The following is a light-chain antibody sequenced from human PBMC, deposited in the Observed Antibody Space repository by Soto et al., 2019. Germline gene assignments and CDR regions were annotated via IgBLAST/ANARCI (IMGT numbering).Light chain of an antibody. CDR3: QQYYSYPPT. J-gene: IGKJ5*01. Sequence: DIQLTQSPSFLSASVGDRVTITCRASQGISSNLAWYQQKPGKAPKLLIYAASTLQSGVPSRFSGSGSGTDFTLTIRCLQSEDFATYYCQQYYSYPPTFGQGTRLEIK. V-gene: IGKV1-9*01. CDR1: QGISSN. CDR2: AAS.